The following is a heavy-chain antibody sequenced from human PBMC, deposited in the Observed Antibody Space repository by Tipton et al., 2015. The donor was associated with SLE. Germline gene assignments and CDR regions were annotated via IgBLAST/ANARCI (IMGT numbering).Heavy chain of an antibody. V-gene: IGHV3-33*06. CDR3: AKEADI. Sequence: QLVQSRGGVVQPGRSLRLSCAASRFTFSSYGMHWVRQAPGKGLEWVAAIWYDGSNKYYADSVKGRFTISRDNSKNTLYLQMNSLRAGDTAVYYCAKEADIWGQGTMVTVSS. J-gene: IGHJ3*02. CDR2: IWYDGSNK. CDR1: RFTFSSYG.